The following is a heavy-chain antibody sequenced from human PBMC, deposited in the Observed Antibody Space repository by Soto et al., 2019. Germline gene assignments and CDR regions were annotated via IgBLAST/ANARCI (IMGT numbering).Heavy chain of an antibody. Sequence: ASVKVSCKASGYTFTSYDINWVRQATGQGLEWMGWMNPNSGNTGYAQKFQGRVTMTRNTSTSTAYMELSSLRSEDTAVYYCARGRSMTTVTINWFDPWGQGTLVTVSS. J-gene: IGHJ5*02. D-gene: IGHD4-4*01. V-gene: IGHV1-8*01. CDR1: GYTFTSYD. CDR2: MNPNSGNT. CDR3: ARGRSMTTVTINWFDP.